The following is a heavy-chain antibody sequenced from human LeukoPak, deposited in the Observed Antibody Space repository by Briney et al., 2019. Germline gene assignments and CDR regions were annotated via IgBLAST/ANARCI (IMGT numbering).Heavy chain of an antibody. CDR2: VYYSGST. CDR1: GDSISTYY. Sequence: PSETLSLTCTVSGDSISTYYWSWIRQPPGKGLEWIGYVYYSGSTNYNPSLKSRVTISMDTSKNQFSLKLSSVTAADTAVYYCARDNPFKYDYVNWGQGTLVTVSS. D-gene: IGHD3-16*01. V-gene: IGHV4-59*12. CDR3: ARDNPFKYDYVN. J-gene: IGHJ4*02.